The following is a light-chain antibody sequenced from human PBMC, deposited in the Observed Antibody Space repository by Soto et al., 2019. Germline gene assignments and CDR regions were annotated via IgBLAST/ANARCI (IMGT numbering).Light chain of an antibody. CDR3: QQSYSTPYT. CDR1: QSISSY. Sequence: DIQMTQSPSSLSASVGDRVTITCRASQSISSYLNWYQQKPGKAPKLLIYAASSLQSGVPSRFSGSGSGTDFTLTTSSLQPEDFATYYCQQSYSTPYTFGQGTKVDSK. J-gene: IGKJ2*01. CDR2: AAS. V-gene: IGKV1-39*01.